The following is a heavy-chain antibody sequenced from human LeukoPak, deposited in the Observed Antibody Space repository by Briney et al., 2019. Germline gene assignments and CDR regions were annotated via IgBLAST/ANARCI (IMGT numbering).Heavy chain of an antibody. D-gene: IGHD4-17*01. CDR3: ATGYADYGGAADY. CDR1: GFTVSSHY. Sequence: GGSLRLSCAASGFTVSSHYMSWVRQAPGKGLEWVSVIHSGGSTYYADSVKGRFTISRDNPKNTLYLQMNSLRAEDTAVYYCATGYADYGGAADYWGQGTLVTVSP. CDR2: IHSGGST. V-gene: IGHV3-53*01. J-gene: IGHJ4*02.